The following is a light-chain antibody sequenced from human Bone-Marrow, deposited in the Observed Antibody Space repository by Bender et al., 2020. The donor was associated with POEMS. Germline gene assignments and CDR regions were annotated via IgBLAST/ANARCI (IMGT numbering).Light chain of an antibody. J-gene: IGLJ2*01. CDR3: AAWDDSLNGFLS. CDR1: SSDVGSYNL. Sequence: QSALTQPASVSGSPGQSITISCTGTSSDVGSYNLVSWYQQHPGKAPKLIIYEVTKRPSGVPDRFSGSKSGNTASLTISGLQAEDEADYYCAAWDDSLNGFLSFGGGTKLTVL. CDR2: EVT. V-gene: IGLV2-14*02.